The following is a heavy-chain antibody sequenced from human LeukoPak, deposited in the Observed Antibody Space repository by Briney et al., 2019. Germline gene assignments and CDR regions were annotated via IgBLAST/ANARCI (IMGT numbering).Heavy chain of an antibody. J-gene: IGHJ4*02. CDR2: ISSSGGTI. V-gene: IGHV3-48*03. Sequence: PGGSLRLSCAASGFTLSSYGMNWVRQAPGKGLEWVSYISSSGGTIHSADSVKGRFTISRDNAKNSLYLQMNSLRAEDTGVYYCARPSGRYSWRFDNWGQGTLVTVSS. CDR3: ARPSGRYSWRFDN. CDR1: GFTLSSYG. D-gene: IGHD1-26*01.